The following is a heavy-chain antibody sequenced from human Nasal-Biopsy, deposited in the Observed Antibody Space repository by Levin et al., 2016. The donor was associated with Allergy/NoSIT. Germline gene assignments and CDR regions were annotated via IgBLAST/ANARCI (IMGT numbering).Heavy chain of an antibody. CDR2: IDTDGSTT. CDR1: GFTFSNYW. Sequence: ETLSLTCAASGFTFSNYWMYWVRQVPGKGLVCVSRIDTDGSTTTYADSVKGRFIISRDNAKNTLSLQMNSLRAEDTAVYYCVRGVTPAAVGQYDMAPGNGLDVWGQGTTVTVSS. V-gene: IGHV3-74*01. D-gene: IGHD2-2*01. CDR3: VRGVTPAAVGQYDMAPGNGLDV. J-gene: IGHJ6*02.